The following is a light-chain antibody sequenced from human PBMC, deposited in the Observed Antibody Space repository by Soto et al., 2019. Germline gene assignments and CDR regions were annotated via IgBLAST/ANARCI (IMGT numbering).Light chain of an antibody. Sequence: DILMTQSPSTLSASVGDRVTITCRASQTISSWLAWYQQKPGKAPKLLIYDASKLQSGIPSRISGSGSGKVFTLTISSLQPDDFANYYCQQYNSYSWTFGQGTKVEI. J-gene: IGKJ1*01. CDR1: QTISSW. CDR3: QQYNSYSWT. V-gene: IGKV1-5*01. CDR2: DAS.